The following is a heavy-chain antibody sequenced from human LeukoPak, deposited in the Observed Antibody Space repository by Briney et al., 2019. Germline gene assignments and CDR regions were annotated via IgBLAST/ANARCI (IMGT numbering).Heavy chain of an antibody. J-gene: IGHJ6*03. CDR1: GGSFSGYY. CDR3: ARLLRYYYGSEYYYYMDV. D-gene: IGHD3-10*01. Sequence: SETLSLTCAVYGGSFSGYYWSWIRQPPGKGLEWIGEINHSGSTNYNPSLKSRVTISVDTSKNQFSLKLSSVTAADTAVYYCARLLRYYYGSEYYYYMDVWAKGPRSPSP. CDR2: INHSGST. V-gene: IGHV4-34*01.